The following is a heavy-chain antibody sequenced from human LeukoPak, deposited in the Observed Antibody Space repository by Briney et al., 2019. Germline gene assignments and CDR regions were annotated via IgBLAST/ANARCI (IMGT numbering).Heavy chain of an antibody. CDR2: MHHSGTT. CDR1: GGSISSSSYY. Sequence: SETLSLTCTVSGGSISSSSYYWGWIRQSPGKGLEWIGSMHHSGTTHYNPSLKSRVTISVDTSTNQFSLKLRSVTAADTAMYYCGRDYGDGHWYFDLWGRGTLVTVSS. CDR3: GRDYGDGHWYFDL. V-gene: IGHV4-39*07. J-gene: IGHJ2*01. D-gene: IGHD4-17*01.